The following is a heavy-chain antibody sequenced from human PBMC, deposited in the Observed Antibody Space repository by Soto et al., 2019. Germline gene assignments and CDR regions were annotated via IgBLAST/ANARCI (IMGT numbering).Heavy chain of an antibody. CDR3: AKDRVVPDKATVAGSSFDY. J-gene: IGHJ4*02. CDR1: GFTFSSYG. Sequence: QVQLVESGGGVVQPGRSLRLSCAASGFTFSSYGMHWVRQAPGKGLEWVAVISYDGSNKYYADSVKGRFTISRDNSKNTLYLQMNSLRAEDTAVYYCAKDRVVPDKATVAGSSFDYWGQGTLVTVSS. V-gene: IGHV3-30*18. D-gene: IGHD6-19*01. CDR2: ISYDGSNK.